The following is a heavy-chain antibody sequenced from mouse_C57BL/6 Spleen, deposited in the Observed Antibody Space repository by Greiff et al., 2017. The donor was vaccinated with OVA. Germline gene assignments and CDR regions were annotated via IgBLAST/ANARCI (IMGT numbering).Heavy chain of an antibody. D-gene: IGHD3-3*01. J-gene: IGHJ2*01. CDR1: GFTFSSYT. V-gene: IGHV5-9*01. CDR2: ISGGGGNT. CDR3: ARRKGRGDYFDY. Sequence: EVQGVESGGGLVKPGGSLKLSCAASGFTFSSYTMSWVRQTPEKRLEWVATISGGGGNTYYPDSVKGRFTISSDNAKNTLYLQMSSLRSEDTALYYCARRKGRGDYFDYWGQGTTLTVSS.